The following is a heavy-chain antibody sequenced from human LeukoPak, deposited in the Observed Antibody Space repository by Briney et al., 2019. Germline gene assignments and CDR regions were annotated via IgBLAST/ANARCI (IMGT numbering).Heavy chain of an antibody. V-gene: IGHV4-39*07. CDR2: IYYSGST. D-gene: IGHD3-16*01. CDR1: GGSISSYY. Sequence: SETLSLTCTVSGGSISSYYWSWIRQPPGKGLEWIGSIYYSGSTYYNPSLKSRVTISVDTSKNQFSLKLSSVTAADTAVYYCARKEGDDAFDIWGQGTMVTVSS. J-gene: IGHJ3*02. CDR3: ARKEGDDAFDI.